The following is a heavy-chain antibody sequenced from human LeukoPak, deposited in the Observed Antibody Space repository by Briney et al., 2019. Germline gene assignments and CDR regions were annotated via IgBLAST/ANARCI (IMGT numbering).Heavy chain of an antibody. CDR3: AKDIGYSYGPHYFDY. CDR1: GGTFSSYA. CDR2: IIPIFGTA. D-gene: IGHD5-18*01. J-gene: IGHJ4*02. V-gene: IGHV1-69*05. Sequence: SVKVSCKASGGTFSSYAISWVRQAPGQGREWMGGIIPIFGTANYAQKFQGRVTITTDESTSTAYMELSSLRAEDTAVYYCAKDIGYSYGPHYFDYWGQGTLVTVSS.